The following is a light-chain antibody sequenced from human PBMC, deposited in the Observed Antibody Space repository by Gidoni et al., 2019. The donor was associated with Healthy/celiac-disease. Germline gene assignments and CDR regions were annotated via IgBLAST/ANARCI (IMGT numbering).Light chain of an antibody. V-gene: IGLV2-14*03. Sequence: QSALTQPASVSGSPGQSITIPCTGTSSHVGGYDFVSWYQQHPGKAPKLMIYDVTDRPSGVSNRFSGSKSGNTASLTISGLQAEDEADYYCTSYTSSSTVVFGGGTKVTVL. J-gene: IGLJ2*01. CDR2: DVT. CDR3: TSYTSSSTVV. CDR1: SSHVGGYDF.